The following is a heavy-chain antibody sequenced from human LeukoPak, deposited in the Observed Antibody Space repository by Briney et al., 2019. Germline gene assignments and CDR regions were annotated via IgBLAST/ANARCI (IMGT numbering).Heavy chain of an antibody. Sequence: PGRSLRLSCAASGFTFSSYAMNWARQAPGKGLEWVASINHNGNVNYYVDSVKGRFTISRDNAKNSLYLQMSNLRAEDTAVYYCAKMSSPLVVAATPDYWGQGTLVAVSS. CDR1: GFTFSSYA. D-gene: IGHD2-15*01. V-gene: IGHV3-7*03. CDR3: AKMSSPLVVAATPDY. CDR2: INHNGNVN. J-gene: IGHJ4*02.